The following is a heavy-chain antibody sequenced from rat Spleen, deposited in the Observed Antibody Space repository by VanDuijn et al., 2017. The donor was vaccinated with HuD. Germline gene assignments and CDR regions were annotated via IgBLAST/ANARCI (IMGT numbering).Heavy chain of an antibody. D-gene: IGHD5-1*01. Sequence: QVQLKESGPGLVQPSQTLSLTCTVSGFSLTNYNVHWVRQPTGKGLEWMGIIWTGGSTDYNSALRSRLSISRDTSKSQVFLKMNSLQTEDTATYYCARGGELDWFAYWGQGTLVTVSS. CDR3: ARGGELDWFAY. V-gene: IGHV2-30*01. CDR2: IWTGGST. J-gene: IGHJ3*01. CDR1: GFSLTNYN.